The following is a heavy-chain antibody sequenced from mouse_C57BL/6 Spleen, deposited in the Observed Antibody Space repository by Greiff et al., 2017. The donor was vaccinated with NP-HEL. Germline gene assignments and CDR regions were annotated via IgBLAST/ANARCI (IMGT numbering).Heavy chain of an antibody. CDR1: GFTFSSYA. CDR3: ARDASYGKSFDY. D-gene: IGHD2-10*01. V-gene: IGHV5-4*01. Sequence: DVQLVESGGGLVKPGGSLKLSCAASGFTFSSYAMSLVRQTPEKRLEWVATISDGGSYTYYPDNVKGRFTISRDNAKNNLYLQMSHLKSEDTAMYYCARDASYGKSFDYWGQGTTLTVSS. CDR2: ISDGGSYT. J-gene: IGHJ2*01.